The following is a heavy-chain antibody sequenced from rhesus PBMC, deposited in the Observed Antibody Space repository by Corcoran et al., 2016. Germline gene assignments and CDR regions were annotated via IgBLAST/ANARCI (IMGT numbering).Heavy chain of an antibody. CDR1: GFTFGSYA. CDR2: IIPLVGIT. Sequence: QVQLVQSGAEVKKPGASVKVSCNASGFTFGSYAINWVRQAPGPGLEWMGVIIPLVGITNHAEKFQGRGTITAYTATSTADMELSSLRSEDTAVYYCAREAEAAVAVPDYWGQGVLVTVSS. D-gene: IGHD4-29*01. J-gene: IGHJ4*01. CDR3: AREAEAAVAVPDY. V-gene: IGHV1-198*02.